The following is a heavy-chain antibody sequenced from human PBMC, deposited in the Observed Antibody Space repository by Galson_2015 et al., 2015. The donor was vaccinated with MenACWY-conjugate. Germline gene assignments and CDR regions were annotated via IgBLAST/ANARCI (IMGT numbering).Heavy chain of an antibody. J-gene: IGHJ5*01. CDR3: TRDRDVGGSRWWFDS. CDR1: GLTFSNVW. V-gene: IGHV3-15*01. CDR2: IKCRTDGGTT. Sequence: SLRLSCATSGLTFSNVWMSWVRQAPGKGLEWVARIKCRTDGGTTDYATPVKGRFTILRDDSAKTLYLQMNSLKIEDTAMYFCTRDRDVGGSRWWFDSWGQGTLVTVSS. D-gene: IGHD2-15*01.